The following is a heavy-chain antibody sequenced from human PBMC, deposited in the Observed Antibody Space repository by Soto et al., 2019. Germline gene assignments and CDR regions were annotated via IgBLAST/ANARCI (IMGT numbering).Heavy chain of an antibody. J-gene: IGHJ4*02. D-gene: IGHD3-10*01. Sequence: EVRLLESGGGLVQPGGSLTLSCAGSGYTFSNFAMAWVRQAPGKGLEWVSAMSASGATTFYADSVRGRFTMSRDNSXXMLYLQMNSLRADDTAIYYCARATWFGEVPQGGDYWGQGTLVTVSS. V-gene: IGHV3-23*01. CDR3: ARATWFGEVPQGGDY. CDR1: GYTFSNFA. CDR2: MSASGATT.